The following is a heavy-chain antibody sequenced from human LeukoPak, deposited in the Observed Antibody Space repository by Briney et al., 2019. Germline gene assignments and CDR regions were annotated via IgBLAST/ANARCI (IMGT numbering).Heavy chain of an antibody. Sequence: PGGSLRLSCAASGFTFSSYAMHWVRQAPGKGLEWVAVISYDGSNKYYADSVKGRFTISRDNSKNTLYLQMNSLRAEDTAVYYCARENDYGDYVLDYWGQGTLVTVSS. CDR2: ISYDGSNK. D-gene: IGHD4-17*01. V-gene: IGHV3-30*04. CDR1: GFTFSSYA. J-gene: IGHJ4*02. CDR3: ARENDYGDYVLDY.